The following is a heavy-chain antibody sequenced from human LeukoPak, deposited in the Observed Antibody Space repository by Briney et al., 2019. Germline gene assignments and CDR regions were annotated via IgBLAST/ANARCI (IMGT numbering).Heavy chain of an antibody. CDR1: GFTFSSYA. CDR2: ISYDGSNK. D-gene: IGHD3-22*01. J-gene: IGHJ4*02. CDR3: ARGETYYYDSSGYYTGSNFDY. Sequence: GGSLRLSCAASGFTFSSYAMHWVRQAPGKGLEWVAVISYDGSNKYYADSVKGRFTISRDNSKNTLYLQMNSLRAEDTAVYYCARGETYYYDSSGYYTGSNFDYWGQGTLVTVSS. V-gene: IGHV3-30*01.